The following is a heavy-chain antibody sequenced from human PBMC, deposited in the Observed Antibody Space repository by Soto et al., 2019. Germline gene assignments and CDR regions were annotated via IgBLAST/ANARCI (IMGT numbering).Heavy chain of an antibody. D-gene: IGHD3-22*01. J-gene: IGHJ4*02. CDR3: ARGATYYYDSSGHPAPYYFDY. Sequence: QVQLVQSGAEVKKPGSSVKVSCKASGGTFSSYAISWVRQAPGQGLEWMGGIIPIFGTANYAQKFQGRVTITADKSTSTAYMKLSSLRSEDTAVYYCARGATYYYDSSGHPAPYYFDYWGQGTLVTVSS. CDR1: GGTFSSYA. CDR2: IIPIFGTA. V-gene: IGHV1-69*06.